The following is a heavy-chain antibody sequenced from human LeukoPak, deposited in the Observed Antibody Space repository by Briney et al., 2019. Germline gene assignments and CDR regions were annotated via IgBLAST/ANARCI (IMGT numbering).Heavy chain of an antibody. CDR3: AKVGGATRGGSKEDY. CDR1: GFTFSSYS. CDR2: ISSSSSYI. J-gene: IGHJ4*02. Sequence: GGSLRLSCAASGFTFSSYSMNWVRQAPGKGLEWVSSISSSSSYIYYADSVKGRFTISRDNSKNTLYLQMNSLRAEDTAVYYCAKVGGATRGGSKEDYWGQGTLVTVSS. D-gene: IGHD1-26*01. V-gene: IGHV3-21*01.